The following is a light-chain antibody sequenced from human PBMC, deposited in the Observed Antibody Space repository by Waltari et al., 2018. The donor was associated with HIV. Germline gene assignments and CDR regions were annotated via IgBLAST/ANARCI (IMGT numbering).Light chain of an antibody. J-gene: IGLJ2*01. Sequence: SYELTQPPSVSVSPGQTASITCSGDKLGDTYASWYQQKPGQSPVLVIYQNSKLPSVIPERFSGSNSGDTATLTISGTQAVDEADYYCQAWDSSSAVVFGGGTKLTVL. CDR1: KLGDTY. V-gene: IGLV3-1*01. CDR2: QNS. CDR3: QAWDSSSAVV.